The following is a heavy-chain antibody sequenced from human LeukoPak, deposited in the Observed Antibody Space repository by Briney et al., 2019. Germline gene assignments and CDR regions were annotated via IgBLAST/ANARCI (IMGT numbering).Heavy chain of an antibody. CDR2: ISSSGSTI. Sequence: GSLRLSCAASGFTFSDYYMSWIRQAPGKGLEWVSYISSSGSTIYYADSVKGRFTISRDSAKNSLYLQMNSLRAEDTAVYYCARDRECSSTSCYDYYYYYMDVWGKGTTVTVSS. CDR1: GFTFSDYY. CDR3: ARDRECSSTSCYDYYYYYMDV. D-gene: IGHD2-2*01. J-gene: IGHJ6*03. V-gene: IGHV3-11*04.